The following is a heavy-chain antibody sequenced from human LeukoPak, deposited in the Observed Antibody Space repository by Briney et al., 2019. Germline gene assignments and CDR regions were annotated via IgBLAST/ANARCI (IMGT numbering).Heavy chain of an antibody. V-gene: IGHV4-4*02. CDR2: IYHSGST. J-gene: IGHJ4*02. CDR1: GGSISSSNW. Sequence: KPSETLSLTCAVSGGSISSSNWWSWVRQPPGKGLEWIGEIYHSGSTNYNPSLKSRVTISVDKSKNQFSLKLSSVTAADTAVYYCARDSRGGGPDFDYWGQGTLVTVSS. D-gene: IGHD3-16*01. CDR3: ARDSRGGGPDFDY.